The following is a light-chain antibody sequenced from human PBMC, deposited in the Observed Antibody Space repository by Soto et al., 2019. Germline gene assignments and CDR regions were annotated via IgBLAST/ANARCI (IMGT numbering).Light chain of an antibody. CDR3: AAWDDRPNGYVL. CDR1: SSNIGSNT. CDR2: SNN. V-gene: IGLV1-44*01. Sequence: QPVLTQPPSASGTPGQRVTISCSGGSSNIGSNTVNWYQHRPGTAPKLLIYSNNQRPSGVPDRFSGSQSGTSGSLVISGLQSEDEADYYCAAWDDRPNGYVLFGGGTKLTVL. J-gene: IGLJ2*01.